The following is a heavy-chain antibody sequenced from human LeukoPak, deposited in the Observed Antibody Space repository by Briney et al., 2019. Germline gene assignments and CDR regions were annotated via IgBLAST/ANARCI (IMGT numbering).Heavy chain of an antibody. V-gene: IGHV3-74*03. J-gene: IGHJ4*02. CDR3: VRLLDVDY. CDR1: GFTFINYW. Sequence: PGGSLRLSCAASGFTFINYWMHWVRQAPGKGLVWLSRINSDGSITQYADFVKGRFTISRDNARNTLYLQMNSLRVEDTAVYYCVRLLDVDYWGQGTLVTVSS. CDR2: INSDGSIT. D-gene: IGHD3-3*01.